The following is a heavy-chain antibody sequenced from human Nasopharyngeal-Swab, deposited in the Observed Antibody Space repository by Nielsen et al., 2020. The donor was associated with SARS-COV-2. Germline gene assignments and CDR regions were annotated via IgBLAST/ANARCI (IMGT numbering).Heavy chain of an antibody. CDR1: GFTFDDYA. D-gene: IGHD3-9*01. CDR2: ISWNSGSI. Sequence: SLKISCAASGFTFDDYAMHWVRQAPGKGLEWVSGISWNSGSIGYADSVKGRFTISRDNSKNTLYLQMNSLRAEDTAVYYCAKDPTVLTGYSHNWFDPWGQGTLATVSS. V-gene: IGHV3-9*01. CDR3: AKDPTVLTGYSHNWFDP. J-gene: IGHJ5*02.